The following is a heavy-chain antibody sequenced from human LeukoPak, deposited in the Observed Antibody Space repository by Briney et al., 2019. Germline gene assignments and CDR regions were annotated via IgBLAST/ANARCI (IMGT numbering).Heavy chain of an antibody. CDR3: ARGGGSGWYNWFDP. J-gene: IGHJ5*02. CDR1: GFTFSSYA. Sequence: GRPLRLSCAASGFTFSSYAMRWVRQAPGKGLEWVAVISYDGSNKYYADSVKGRFTISRDNSKNTLYLQMNSLRAEDTAVYYCARGGGSGWYNWFDPWGQGTLVTVSS. D-gene: IGHD6-19*01. V-gene: IGHV3-30*04. CDR2: ISYDGSNK.